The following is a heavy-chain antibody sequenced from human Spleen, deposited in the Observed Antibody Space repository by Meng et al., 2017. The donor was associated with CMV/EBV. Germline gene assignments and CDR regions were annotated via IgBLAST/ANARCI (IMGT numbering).Heavy chain of an antibody. CDR2: IYSGGSGGNT. D-gene: IGHD4-17*01. Sequence: GGSLRLSCAASGFTVSNNYMSWVRQAPGKGLEWVSVIYSGGSGGNTYYADSVKGRFTISRDNSKNTLYLQMFSLRGEETAIYFCAKDRRGDYYNHHYGMDVWGQGTTVTVSS. V-gene: IGHV3-53*01. J-gene: IGHJ6*02. CDR1: GFTVSNNY. CDR3: AKDRRGDYYNHHYGMDV.